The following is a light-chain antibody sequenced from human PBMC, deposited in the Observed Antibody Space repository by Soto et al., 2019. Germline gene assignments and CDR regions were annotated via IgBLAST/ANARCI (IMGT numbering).Light chain of an antibody. J-gene: IGKJ2*01. CDR3: QQYKSYLT. CDR2: KAS. V-gene: IGKV1-5*03. CDR1: QSISSS. Sequence: DIQMTQSPSTLSASVGDRVTLTSRASQSISSSLAWYQQKPGKAPKLVIYKASRLESGVPSRFSGSGSGTEFTLTISSLQHDDFATYYCQQYKSYLTFGQGTKLEIK.